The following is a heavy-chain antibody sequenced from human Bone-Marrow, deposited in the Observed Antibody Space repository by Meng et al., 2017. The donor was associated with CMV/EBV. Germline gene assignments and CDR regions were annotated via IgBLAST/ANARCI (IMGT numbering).Heavy chain of an antibody. Sequence: SETLSLTCAVYGGSFSGYYWSWIRQPPGKGLEWIGEINHSGSTNYNPSLKSRVTISVDTSKNQFSLKLSSVTAADTAVYYCARGKLRWYNTPTGAFAIWGPGKMVNVSS. CDR1: GGSFSGYY. V-gene: IGHV4-34*01. J-gene: IGHJ3*02. D-gene: IGHD4-23*01. CDR3: ARGKLRWYNTPTGAFAI. CDR2: INHSGST.